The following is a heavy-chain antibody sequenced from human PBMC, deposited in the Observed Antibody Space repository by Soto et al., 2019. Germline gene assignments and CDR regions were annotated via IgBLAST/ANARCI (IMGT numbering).Heavy chain of an antibody. CDR2: IYNGGGT. CDR3: ASTRGSSYDY. CDR1: GFTVSGNY. Sequence: EVQLVETGGGLIQPGGSLRLSCAASGFTVSGNYMSWVRQAPGKGREWVSVIYNGGGTYYADSVKGRFTISRDNSKNTLYLQMNSLRAEETAVYYCASTRGSSYDYWGQGTLVTVSS. D-gene: IGHD6-6*01. V-gene: IGHV3-53*02. J-gene: IGHJ4*02.